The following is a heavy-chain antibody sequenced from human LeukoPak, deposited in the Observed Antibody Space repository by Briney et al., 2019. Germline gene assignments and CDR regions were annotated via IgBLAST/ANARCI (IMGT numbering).Heavy chain of an antibody. CDR3: AVGGVYLRGGAEAFDF. J-gene: IGHJ3*01. V-gene: IGHV4-4*02. CDR1: GGSISSSNW. D-gene: IGHD3-10*01. Sequence: SETLSLTCTVSGGSISSSNWWSWVRQPPGKGLEWIGEIYHSGSTNYNPSLKSRVTISVDKSKNQFSLKLSSVTAADTAVYYCAVGGVYLRGGAEAFDFGGQGTMVTVSS. CDR2: IYHSGST.